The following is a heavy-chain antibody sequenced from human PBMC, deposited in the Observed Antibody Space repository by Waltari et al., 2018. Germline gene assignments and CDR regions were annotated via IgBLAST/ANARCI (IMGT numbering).Heavy chain of an antibody. CDR3: ARVLPPDRDGSGYGAVDY. Sequence: QVQLQESGPGLLKPSQTLSLTCTVSGGSISSGGYYWTWIRQHPGQDLEWIGFIYYNGRTSYTPSLKSRLSISVDTSKNQFSLHLSSVTAADTAVYYCARVLPPDRDGSGYGAVDYWAQGTLVTVSS. J-gene: IGHJ4*02. CDR1: GGSISSGGYY. D-gene: IGHD3-22*01. V-gene: IGHV4-31*03. CDR2: IYYNGRT.